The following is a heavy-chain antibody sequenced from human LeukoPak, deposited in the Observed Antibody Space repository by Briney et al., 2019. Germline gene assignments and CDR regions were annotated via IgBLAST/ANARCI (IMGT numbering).Heavy chain of an antibody. CDR2: ISPSSSTI. Sequence: HPGGSLRLSCAASGFTFSSYAMHWVRQAPGKGLEWVSYISPSSSTINYADSVKGRFTVSRDNAKNSLYLQMNSLRAEDTAVYYCTSGDLGGAFDIWGQGTMVTVSS. V-gene: IGHV3-48*04. J-gene: IGHJ3*02. CDR1: GFTFSSYA. D-gene: IGHD3-16*01. CDR3: TSGDLGGAFDI.